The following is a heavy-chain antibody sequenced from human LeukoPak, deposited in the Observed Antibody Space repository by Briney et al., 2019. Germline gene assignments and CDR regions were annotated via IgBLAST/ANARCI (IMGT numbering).Heavy chain of an antibody. V-gene: IGHV3-30*02. J-gene: IGHJ4*02. CDR1: GFTFSSYG. D-gene: IGHD6-19*01. Sequence: GGSLRLSCAASGFTFSSYGMDWVRQAPGKGLEWVAFIRYDGSNKYYVDSVKGRFTISRDNSKNTLYLQMNSLRAEDTAVYYRAKDSGSRAVAAPFDKWGQGTLVTVSS. CDR3: AKDSGSRAVAAPFDK. CDR2: IRYDGSNK.